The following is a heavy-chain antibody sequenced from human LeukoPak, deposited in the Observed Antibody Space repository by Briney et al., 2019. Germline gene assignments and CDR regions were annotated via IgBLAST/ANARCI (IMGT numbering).Heavy chain of an antibody. Sequence: SETLSLTCSVSGGSISSSSYYWGWIRQPPGKGLEWIGSIYYSGSTYYNPSLKSRVTISVDTSKNQFSLKLSSVTAADTAVYYCARHDARLNYYGSGSSYFDYWGQGTLVTVSS. CDR3: ARHDARLNYYGSGSSYFDY. CDR2: IYYSGST. V-gene: IGHV4-39*01. J-gene: IGHJ4*02. D-gene: IGHD3-10*01. CDR1: GGSISSSSYY.